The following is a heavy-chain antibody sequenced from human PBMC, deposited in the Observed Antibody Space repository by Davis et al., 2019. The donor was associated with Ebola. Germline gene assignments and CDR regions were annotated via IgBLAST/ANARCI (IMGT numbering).Heavy chain of an antibody. CDR2: ISYDGSNK. V-gene: IGHV3-30-3*01. Sequence: PGGSLRLSCAASGFTFSSYAMHWVRQAPGKGLEWVAVISYDGSNKYYADSVKGRFTISRDNSKNTLYLQMNSLRAEDTAVYYCARDRGYSYALDYWGQGTLVTVSS. CDR3: ARDRGYSYALDY. CDR1: GFTFSSYA. D-gene: IGHD5-18*01. J-gene: IGHJ4*02.